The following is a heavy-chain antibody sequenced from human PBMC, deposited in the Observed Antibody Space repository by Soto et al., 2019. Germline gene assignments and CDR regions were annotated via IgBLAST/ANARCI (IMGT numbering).Heavy chain of an antibody. Sequence: PGGSLRLSCAASGFTVSSNYMSWVRQAPGKGLEWVSVIYSGGSTYYADSVKGRFTISRDNSKNTLYPQMNSLRAEDTAVYYCARVQVTMVRGQLHYYYGMDVWGQGTTVTVSS. V-gene: IGHV3-53*01. J-gene: IGHJ6*02. CDR3: ARVQVTMVRGQLHYYYGMDV. CDR1: GFTVSSNY. D-gene: IGHD3-10*01. CDR2: IYSGGST.